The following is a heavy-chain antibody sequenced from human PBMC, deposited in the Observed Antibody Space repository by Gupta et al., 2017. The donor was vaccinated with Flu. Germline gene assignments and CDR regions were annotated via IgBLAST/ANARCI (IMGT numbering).Heavy chain of an antibody. CDR3: AKESQLLSTYYFDY. CDR1: EFTFSSYA. CDR2: ISGGVGTT. D-gene: IGHD2-2*01. V-gene: IGHV3-23*01. Sequence: EVQLLESGGGLVQPGGSLRLSCAASEFTFSSYAMSWVRQAPGKGLECFSSISGGVGTTNYAVSVKGRFTISRDNSKNTLYLHMNNLRAEDTAVYYCAKESQLLSTYYFDYWGQGILVTVSS. J-gene: IGHJ4*02.